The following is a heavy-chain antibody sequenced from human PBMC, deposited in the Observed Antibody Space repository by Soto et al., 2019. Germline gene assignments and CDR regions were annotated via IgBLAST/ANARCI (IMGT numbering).Heavy chain of an antibody. V-gene: IGHV3-48*01. Sequence: EVQLVESGGGLVQPGGSLRLSCAASGFTFSSFSMNWVRQAPGKGLEWVSYISSSGTILYADSVKGRFTISRDDAKNSLYLQMNSLRAEDTAIYYCARDINWSLDSWGQGALVTVSS. CDR2: ISSSGTI. CDR3: ARDINWSLDS. D-gene: IGHD1-1*01. J-gene: IGHJ4*02. CDR1: GFTFSSFS.